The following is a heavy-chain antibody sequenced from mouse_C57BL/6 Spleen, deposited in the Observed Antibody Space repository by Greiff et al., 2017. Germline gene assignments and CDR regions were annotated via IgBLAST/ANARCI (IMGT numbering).Heavy chain of an antibody. CDR2: IDPNSGGP. V-gene: IGHV1-72*01. Sequence: VQLQQPGAELVKPGASVKLSCTASGYTFTSYWMHWVKQRPGRGLEWLGRIDPNSGGPKYNEKFKSKATLTVDKPSSTAYMQLSSVTSEDSAICYCARSFDGDPHWYFDVWGTGTTVTVSS. D-gene: IGHD2-13*01. CDR3: ARSFDGDPHWYFDV. J-gene: IGHJ1*03. CDR1: GYTFTSYW.